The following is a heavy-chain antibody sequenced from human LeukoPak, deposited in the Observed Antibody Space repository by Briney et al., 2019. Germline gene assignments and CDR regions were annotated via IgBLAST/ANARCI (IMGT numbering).Heavy chain of an antibody. Sequence: SETLSLTCAVYGGSFSGYYWSWIRQPPGKGLEWIGEINHSGSTNYNPSLKSRVTISVDTSKNQFSLKLSSVTAADTAVYYCARELAGSSWPFDYWGQGTLVTVSS. CDR1: GGSFSGYY. CDR2: INHSGST. D-gene: IGHD6-13*01. J-gene: IGHJ4*02. CDR3: ARELAGSSWPFDY. V-gene: IGHV4-34*01.